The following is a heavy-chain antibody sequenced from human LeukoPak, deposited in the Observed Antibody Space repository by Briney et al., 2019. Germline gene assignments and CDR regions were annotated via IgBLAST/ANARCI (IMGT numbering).Heavy chain of an antibody. J-gene: IGHJ4*02. CDR2: IYPGDSDT. CDR3: ARLPGYYCGGDCYY. Sequence: RGESLKISCKGSGYSLSSYWIAWVRQMPGKGLEWMGIIYPGDSDTRYSPSFQGQVTISADKSISTAYLQWSSLKASDTAMYYCARLPGYYCGGDCYYWGQGTLVTVSS. V-gene: IGHV5-51*01. D-gene: IGHD2-21*02. CDR1: GYSLSSYW.